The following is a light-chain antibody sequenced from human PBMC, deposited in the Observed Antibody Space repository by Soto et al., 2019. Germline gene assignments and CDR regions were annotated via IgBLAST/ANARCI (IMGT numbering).Light chain of an antibody. Sequence: DIQMTQSPSSLSASVGDRVTITCRASQGISNYLAWYQQKPGTVPKLLIYSASTLQSGVPSRFSGSGSGTDFTLTISSLQPEDVATYYCQKYNRDPPWTFGQGPKVEIK. V-gene: IGKV1-27*01. J-gene: IGKJ1*01. CDR3: QKYNRDPPWT. CDR1: QGISNY. CDR2: SAS.